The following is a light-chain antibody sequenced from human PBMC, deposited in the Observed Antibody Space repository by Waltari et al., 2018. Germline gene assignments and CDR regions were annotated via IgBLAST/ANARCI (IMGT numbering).Light chain of an antibody. Sequence: QSALTQPASVSGSPGHSITIPCSGTDSDVGAYDFVSWYQQHPGKAPHLIIYEVSNRPSGISNRFSASKSGNTASLTISGLQAEDEADYYCSSYTTSSAPGVFGTGTRVTVL. V-gene: IGLV2-14*01. CDR1: DSDVGAYDF. CDR3: SSYTTSSAPGV. J-gene: IGLJ1*01. CDR2: EVS.